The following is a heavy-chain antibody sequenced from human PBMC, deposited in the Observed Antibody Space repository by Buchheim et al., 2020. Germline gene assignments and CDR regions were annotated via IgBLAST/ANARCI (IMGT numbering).Heavy chain of an antibody. CDR2: INHSGST. D-gene: IGHD3-16*01. V-gene: IGHV4-34*01. CDR1: GGSFSGYY. J-gene: IGHJ4*02. CDR3: ARGPLIMIDAVRGSPPDY. Sequence: QVQLQQWGAGLLKPSETLSLTCAVYGGSFSGYYWSWIRQPPGKGLEWIGEINHSGSTNYNPSLKSRVTISVDTSTNQFSLKLGSVTAADTAVYYCARGPLIMIDAVRGSPPDYWGQGTL.